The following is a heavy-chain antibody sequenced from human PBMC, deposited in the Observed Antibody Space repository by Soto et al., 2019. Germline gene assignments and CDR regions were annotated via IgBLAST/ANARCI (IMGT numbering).Heavy chain of an antibody. Sequence: GGSLRLSCAASGFTFSSYWMSWVRQAPGKGLEWVANIKQDGSEKYYVDSVKGRFTISRDNAKNSLYLQMNSLRAEDTAVYYCARDRLDYYDSSGYSFWGQGTLVTVSS. CDR3: ARDRLDYYDSSGYSF. CDR1: GFTFSSYW. CDR2: IKQDGSEK. V-gene: IGHV3-7*01. D-gene: IGHD3-22*01. J-gene: IGHJ4*02.